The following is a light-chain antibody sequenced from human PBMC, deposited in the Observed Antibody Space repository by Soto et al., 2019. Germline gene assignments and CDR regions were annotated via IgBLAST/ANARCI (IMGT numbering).Light chain of an antibody. CDR3: QQYDIWPPLT. Sequence: EIVVTQSPATLSVSPGERITPSCRASQSVSSNLAWYQQRPGQAPRLLIYGASTRATGIPARFSGSGSGKDFTLTISSLQSEDSAVYYCQQYDIWPPLTFGGGTKVEIK. J-gene: IGKJ4*01. CDR1: QSVSSN. V-gene: IGKV3-15*01. CDR2: GAS.